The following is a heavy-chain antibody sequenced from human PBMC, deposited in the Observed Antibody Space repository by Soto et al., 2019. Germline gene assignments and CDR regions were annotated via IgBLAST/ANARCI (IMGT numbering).Heavy chain of an antibody. Sequence: SETLSLTCTVSGGSISSGGYYWSWIRQHPGKGLEWIGYIYYSGSTNYNPSLKSRVTISVDTSKNQFSLKLGSVTAADTAVYYCARPLYSYGPMDVWGQGTTVTV. CDR3: ARPLYSYGPMDV. CDR2: IYYSGST. D-gene: IGHD5-18*01. V-gene: IGHV4-61*08. CDR1: GGSISSGGYY. J-gene: IGHJ6*02.